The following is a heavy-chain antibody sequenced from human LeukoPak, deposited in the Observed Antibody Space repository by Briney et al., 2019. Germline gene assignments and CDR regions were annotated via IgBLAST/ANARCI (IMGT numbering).Heavy chain of an antibody. CDR3: ARDYSPGMDV. J-gene: IGHJ6*02. CDR1: GFTVSSNY. V-gene: IGHV3-53*04. D-gene: IGHD5-18*01. Sequence: GGSLRLSCAASGFTVSSNYMSWVRQAPGKGLEWVSVIYSGGSTYYADSVKGRFTISTHNSKNTLYLQMNSLRAEDTGVYYCARDYSPGMDVWGQGTTVTVSS. CDR2: IYSGGST.